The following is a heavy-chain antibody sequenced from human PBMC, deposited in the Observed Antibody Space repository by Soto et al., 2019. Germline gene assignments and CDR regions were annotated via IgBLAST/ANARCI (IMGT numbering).Heavy chain of an antibody. Sequence: PSETLSLTCAVYGGSFSGYYWSWIRQPPGKGLEWIGEINHSGSTNYNPSLKGRVTISVDTSKNQFSLRLSSVTAADTAVYYCGSFTGFDGWGSTQHYYYYYGMGVGAQGTTVTVSS. CDR1: GGSFSGYY. CDR3: GSFTGFDGWGSTQHYYYYYGMGV. V-gene: IGHV4-34*01. D-gene: IGHD3-10*01. CDR2: INHSGST. J-gene: IGHJ6*02.